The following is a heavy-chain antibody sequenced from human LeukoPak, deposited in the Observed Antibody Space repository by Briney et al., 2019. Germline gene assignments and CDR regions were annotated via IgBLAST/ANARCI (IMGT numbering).Heavy chain of an antibody. D-gene: IGHD5-24*01. J-gene: IGHJ4*02. CDR1: GYTFTDCY. CDR3: ARGRNIEMTTMSGGSDY. Sequence: GASVKVSCKASGYTFTDCYMHWVRQAPGQGLEWMGWLNPNSGDTNYAQKFQGRVSMTRDSSISTAYMDLSDLRSDDTPVYSCARGRNIEMTTMSGGSDYWGQGTLVTVSS. CDR2: LNPNSGDT. V-gene: IGHV1-2*02.